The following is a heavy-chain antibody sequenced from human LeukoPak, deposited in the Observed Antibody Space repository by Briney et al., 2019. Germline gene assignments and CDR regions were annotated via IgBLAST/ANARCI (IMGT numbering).Heavy chain of an antibody. J-gene: IGHJ4*02. CDR3: ARHRGYTYGDY. CDR2: VTHTGTT. CDR1: GGSFSGYY. V-gene: IGHV4-34*01. D-gene: IGHD5-18*01. Sequence: SETLSLTCAVYGGSFSGYYWSWIRQPPGKGLEWIGEVTHTGTTNYNPPLKSRVTISVGTSKNQFSLKLNSVTAADTAVYYCARHRGYTYGDYWGQGALVTVSS.